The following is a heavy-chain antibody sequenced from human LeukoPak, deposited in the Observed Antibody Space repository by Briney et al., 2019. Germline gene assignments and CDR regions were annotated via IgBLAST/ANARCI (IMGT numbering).Heavy chain of an antibody. CDR2: IYYSGST. Sequence: SETLSLTCTVSGGSISSGDYYWSWIRQPPGKGLEWIGYIYYSGSTYYNPSLKSRVTISVDTSKNQFSLKLSSVTAADTAVYYCASRRPGGTYGDYEYYWGQGTLVTVSS. CDR1: GGSISSGDYY. J-gene: IGHJ4*02. V-gene: IGHV4-30-4*01. CDR3: ASRRPGGTYGDYEYY. D-gene: IGHD4-17*01.